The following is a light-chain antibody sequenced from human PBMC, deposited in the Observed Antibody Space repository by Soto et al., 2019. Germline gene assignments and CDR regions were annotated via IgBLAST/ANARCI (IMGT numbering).Light chain of an antibody. CDR2: VNS. V-gene: IGLV1-40*01. Sequence: QSVLTQPPSVSGAPGQRVTISCTGSSSNIGAGYDVHWYQQVPGTAPKLLIYVNSDRPSGVPDRFSGSKSGTSASPAITGLQAEDEADYYCQSYDSSLSGYVFGTGTKLTVL. CDR1: SSNIGAGYD. CDR3: QSYDSSLSGYV. J-gene: IGLJ1*01.